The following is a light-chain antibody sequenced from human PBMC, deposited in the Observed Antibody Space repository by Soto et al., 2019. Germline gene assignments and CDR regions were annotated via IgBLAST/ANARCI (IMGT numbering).Light chain of an antibody. V-gene: IGKV3-20*01. J-gene: IGKJ5*01. CDR3: PQYGSPHFT. CDR2: GAS. CDR1: QSVSSSY. Sequence: EIVLTQSPGTLSLSPGERATLSCRASQSVSSSYLAWNQQKPGQAPRLLIYGASSRATGIPDRFSGSGSGTDFTLTISRLETEDFAVYYDPQYGSPHFTCGQGTLLEIK.